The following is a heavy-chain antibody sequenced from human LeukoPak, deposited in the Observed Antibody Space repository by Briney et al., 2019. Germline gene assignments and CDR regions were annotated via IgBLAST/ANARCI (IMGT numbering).Heavy chain of an antibody. CDR1: GASVSSGSYY. J-gene: IGHJ4*02. Sequence: SETLSLTCTVSGASVSSGSYYWSCIRQPPGKGLEWTGYIYYSGSTNSNASLKSRVTISVDTSKNQFSLKLNSVTAADTAVYYCARETGDGTFWGQGTLVTVSS. D-gene: IGHD7-27*01. V-gene: IGHV4-61*01. CDR3: ARETGDGTF. CDR2: IYYSGST.